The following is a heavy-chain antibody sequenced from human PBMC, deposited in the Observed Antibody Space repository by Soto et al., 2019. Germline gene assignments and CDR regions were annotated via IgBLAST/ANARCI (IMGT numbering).Heavy chain of an antibody. V-gene: IGHV3-23*01. CDR2: ISTSGDTT. J-gene: IGHJ1*01. Sequence: GGSLRLSCAASGFTFSSYTLSWVRQAPGKGLEWVSSISTSGDTTSYADSVKGQFTISRDNSKNTLFLQMNSLRAEDTAVYYCRGVYDSSGVYFHHWGQGTLVTVSS. CDR1: GFTFSSYT. CDR3: RGVYDSSGVYFHH. D-gene: IGHD3-22*01.